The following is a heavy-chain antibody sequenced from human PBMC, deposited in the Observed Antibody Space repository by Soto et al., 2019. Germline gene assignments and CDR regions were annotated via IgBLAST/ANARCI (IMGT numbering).Heavy chain of an antibody. CDR2: IWYDGSNK. CDR3: ARVSGSQSDVFDI. D-gene: IGHD1-26*01. J-gene: IGHJ3*02. CDR1: GFTFSSYG. Sequence: GGSLRLSCAASGFTFSSYGMHWVRQAPGKGLEWVAVIWYDGSNKYYADSVKGRFTISRDNSKNTLYLQMNSLRAEDTAVYYCARVSGSQSDVFDIWGQGTMVTVSS. V-gene: IGHV3-33*01.